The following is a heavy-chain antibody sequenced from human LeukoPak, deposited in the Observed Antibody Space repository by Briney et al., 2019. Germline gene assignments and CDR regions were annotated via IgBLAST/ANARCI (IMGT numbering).Heavy chain of an antibody. Sequence: GGALRLSCATPGFTFCNYWLTWVRPAPGQGPEWVANIKQDGSEKHYVDSVKGRFTISRDNAKNSLYLQMNSLRAEDTAVYYCARDRQIAYWGQGTLVTVSS. CDR1: GFTFCNYW. V-gene: IGHV3-7*01. CDR3: ARDRQIAY. J-gene: IGHJ4*02. CDR2: IKQDGSEK.